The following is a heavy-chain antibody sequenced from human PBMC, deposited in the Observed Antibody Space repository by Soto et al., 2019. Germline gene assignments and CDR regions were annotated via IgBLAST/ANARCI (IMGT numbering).Heavy chain of an antibody. J-gene: IGHJ4*02. CDR2: TYHVGIP. V-gene: IGHV4-4*02. CDR1: GGSISSSNW. CDR3: ARRYGGNFDY. D-gene: IGHD3-16*01. Sequence: SETLSLTCTVSGGSISSSNWWTWVRQAPGKGLEWIGETYHVGIPSYNPSLKGRGTISVDTSKNQFSLKLSSVTAADTAVYYCARRYGGNFDYWGQGTLVTVSS.